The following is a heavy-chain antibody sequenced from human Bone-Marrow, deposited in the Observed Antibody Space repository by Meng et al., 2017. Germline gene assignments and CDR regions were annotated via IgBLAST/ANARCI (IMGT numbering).Heavy chain of an antibody. Sequence: QVELQEWGAGLLKRSETLSLTCVVSGGSFSDYYWSWIRQPPGKGLEWIGEINHSGSTNYNPSLESRATISVDTSQNNLSLKLSSVTAADSAVYYCARGPTTMAHDFDYWGQGTLVTVSS. V-gene: IGHV4-34*01. CDR3: ARGPTTMAHDFDY. J-gene: IGHJ4*02. D-gene: IGHD4-11*01. CDR2: INHSGST. CDR1: GGSFSDYY.